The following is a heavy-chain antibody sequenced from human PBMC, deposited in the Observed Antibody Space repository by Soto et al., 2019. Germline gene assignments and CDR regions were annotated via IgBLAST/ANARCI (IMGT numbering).Heavy chain of an antibody. D-gene: IGHD3-16*01. V-gene: IGHV4-59*01. CDR1: AASFNKYY. CDR3: ASVTFGGVVLAH. CDR2: IYFNGNT. J-gene: IGHJ4*02. Sequence: SETLSLTCTVSAASFNKYYWSWIRQPPGKGLEWIGYIYFNGNTNYNPSLKRRVTISIDTSKKQISLNLTSVTDADTAVYYCASVTFGGVVLAHWGQGTLVTVSS.